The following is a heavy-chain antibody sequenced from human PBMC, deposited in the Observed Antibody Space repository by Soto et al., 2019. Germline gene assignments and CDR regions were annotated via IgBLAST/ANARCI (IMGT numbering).Heavy chain of an antibody. V-gene: IGHV1-18*01. CDR3: AICGAGWLNNPKLDY. CDR2: INTYDGNT. J-gene: IGHJ4*02. Sequence: ASVKVSCKASGYTFTSYGINWVRQAPGQGLEWMGWINTYDGNTNHAQKFQGRVTMTTDTSTSTAYMELSSLRSEDTAVYYCAICGAGWLNNPKLDYWGQGTLVTVSS. CDR1: GYTFTSYG. D-gene: IGHD2-21*01.